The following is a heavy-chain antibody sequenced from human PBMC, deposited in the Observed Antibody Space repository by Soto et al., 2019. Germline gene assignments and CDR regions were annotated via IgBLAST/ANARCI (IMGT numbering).Heavy chain of an antibody. J-gene: IGHJ4*02. D-gene: IGHD2-8*01. V-gene: IGHV3-48*02. CDR1: GFTFSDYS. CDR3: VRDGYSTYGLCYTNCFDY. Sequence: EVQLVESGGGLVQPGGSLRLSCAASGFTFSDYSMNWVRQAPGKGLEWISYFSRSRSSDIIYYADSVEGRFTVSRDNAKHSLFLQMNSLTDEDTAVYYCVRDGYSTYGLCYTNCFDYWGQGTLVTVTS. CDR2: FSRSRSSDII.